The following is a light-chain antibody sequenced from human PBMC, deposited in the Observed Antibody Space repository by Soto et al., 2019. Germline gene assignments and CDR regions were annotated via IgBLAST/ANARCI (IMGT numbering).Light chain of an antibody. Sequence: EIALTQSPGTLCLSAGERATLSCRSSQSVRTYLAWYQVKPGQAPRLLIYDASRRASGVPARFSGSGSGTDFTLTISSLEPEDFALYYCQQRTTWPPITFGQGTRLEIK. CDR2: DAS. J-gene: IGKJ5*01. CDR1: QSVRTY. CDR3: QQRTTWPPIT. V-gene: IGKV3-11*01.